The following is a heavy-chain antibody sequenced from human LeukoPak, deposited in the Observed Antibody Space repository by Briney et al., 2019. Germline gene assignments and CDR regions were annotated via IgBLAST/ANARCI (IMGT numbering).Heavy chain of an antibody. CDR3: ASSYYDSSGYYYR. Sequence: ASVKVSCKASRGTFSSYAISWVRQAPGQGLEWMGGIIPIFGTANYAQKFQGRVTITADESTSTAYMELSSLRSEDTAVYYCASSYYDSSGYYYRWGQGTLVTVSS. J-gene: IGHJ4*02. D-gene: IGHD3-22*01. CDR2: IIPIFGTA. CDR1: RGTFSSYA. V-gene: IGHV1-69*13.